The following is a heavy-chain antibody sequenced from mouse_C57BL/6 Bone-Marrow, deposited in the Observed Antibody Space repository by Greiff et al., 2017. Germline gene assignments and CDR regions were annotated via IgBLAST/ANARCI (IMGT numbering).Heavy chain of an antibody. CDR2: INPSSGYN. D-gene: IGHD2-10*01. Sequence: VKLMESGAELAKPGASVKLSCKASGYTFTRYWMHWVKQRPGKGLEWIGYINPSSGYNKYNQKFKDKATLTADKSSSTAYMHLSSLTYEDSAVYYFSSSYYCNYRGAIGYWCQGTSGTVSS. CDR3: SSSYYCNYRGAIGY. V-gene: IGHV1-7*01. J-gene: IGHJ4*01. CDR1: GYTFTRYW.